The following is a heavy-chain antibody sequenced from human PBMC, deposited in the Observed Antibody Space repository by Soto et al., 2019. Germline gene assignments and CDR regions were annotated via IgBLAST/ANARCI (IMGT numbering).Heavy chain of an antibody. CDR3: ARDLGRPDLRDTHYYDSSDLDYGMDV. V-gene: IGHV3-7*01. CDR2: INQDGSEK. D-gene: IGHD3-22*01. Sequence: EVRLVESGGGLVQPGGSLTLSCAASGFTFSSYWMTWVRQAPGKGLEWVANINQDGSEKYYMDSMKGRFTISRDNAKNSLLLELNSLRAEDTAVYYCARDLGRPDLRDTHYYDSSDLDYGMDVWGQGTTVTVSS. CDR1: GFTFSSYW. J-gene: IGHJ6*02.